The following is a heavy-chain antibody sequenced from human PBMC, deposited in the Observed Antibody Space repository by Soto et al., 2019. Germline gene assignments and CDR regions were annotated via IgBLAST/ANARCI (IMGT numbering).Heavy chain of an antibody. CDR1: GFTFSSYA. D-gene: IGHD2-2*01. Sequence: GGSLRLSCAASGFTFSSYAMSWFRQAPGKGLEWVSAISGSGGSTYYADSVKGRFTISRDNSKNTLYLQMNSLRAEDTAVYYCANQKDSKYQLPDFAYWGQGTLVTVSS. CDR3: ANQKDSKYQLPDFAY. CDR2: ISGSGGST. V-gene: IGHV3-23*01. J-gene: IGHJ4*02.